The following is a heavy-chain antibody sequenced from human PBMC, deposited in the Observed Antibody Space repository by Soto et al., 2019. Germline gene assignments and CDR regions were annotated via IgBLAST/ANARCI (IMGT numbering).Heavy chain of an antibody. CDR1: GFTFSSYA. CDR3: VKTSASYDSSGYYSSHLFDY. J-gene: IGHJ4*02. D-gene: IGHD3-22*01. CDR2: ISSNGGST. Sequence: GGPLRLSCSASGFTFSSYAMHWVRKAPGKGLEYVSAISSNGGSTYYADSVEGRFTTSRDNSKNTLYLQMSSLRAEDTAVYYCVKTSASYDSSGYYSSHLFDYWGQGNLVTVSS. V-gene: IGHV3-64D*06.